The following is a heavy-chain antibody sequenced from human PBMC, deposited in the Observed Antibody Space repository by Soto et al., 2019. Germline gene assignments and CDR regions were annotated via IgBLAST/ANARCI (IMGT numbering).Heavy chain of an antibody. V-gene: IGHV2-5*02. Sequence: QITLKESGPTLVQPTQTLTPTCTFSGFSLSTSGVGVGWIRQPPGKALEYLALIYWDDDKRYSPSLKSRLTIPKDTSKNQVVHKLTYMGPVDTATSSCAHRLESSGNWEVCCFDPWGQGTLVTVSS. J-gene: IGHJ5*02. D-gene: IGHD1-1*01. CDR1: GFSLSTSGVG. CDR2: IYWDDDK. CDR3: AHRLESSGNWEVCCFDP.